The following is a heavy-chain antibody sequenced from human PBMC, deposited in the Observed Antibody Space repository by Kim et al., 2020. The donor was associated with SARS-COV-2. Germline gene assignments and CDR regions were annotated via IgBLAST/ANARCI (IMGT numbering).Heavy chain of an antibody. V-gene: IGHV4-59*13. CDR2: IYYSGST. J-gene: IGHJ6*02. CDR3: ARERTSGWYPGDGMDV. CDR1: GGSISSYY. D-gene: IGHD6-19*01. Sequence: SETLSLTCTVSGGSISSYYWSWIRQPPGKGLEWIGYIYYSGSTNYTPSLKSRVTISVDTSKKQFSLKLSSVTAADTAVYYWARERTSGWYPGDGMDVWGQGTTVTVSS.